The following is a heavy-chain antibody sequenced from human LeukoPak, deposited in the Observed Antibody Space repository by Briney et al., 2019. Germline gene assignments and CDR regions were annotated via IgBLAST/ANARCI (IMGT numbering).Heavy chain of an antibody. V-gene: IGHV3-74*01. J-gene: IGHJ5*02. CDR3: ARDLVVTMIVGLGFDP. CDR2: INSDGSST. CDR1: GFTFSSYW. D-gene: IGHD3-22*01. Sequence: GGSLRLSCAASGFTFSSYWMHWVRQAPGKGLVWVSRINSDGSSTSYADSVKGRFTISRDNVNNTLYLQMNSLRAEDTAVYYCARDLVVTMIVGLGFDPWGQGTLVTVSS.